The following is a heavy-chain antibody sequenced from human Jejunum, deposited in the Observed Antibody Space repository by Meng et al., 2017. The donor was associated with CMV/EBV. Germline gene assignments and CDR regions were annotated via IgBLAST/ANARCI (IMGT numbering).Heavy chain of an antibody. CDR2: IYTSGST. Sequence: QGQRPGAGPGLVKPSETLSLICTVSGGSINNYYWNWIRQSAGKGLEWIGRIYTSGSTNYNPSLQSRVTMSVDTSKNQFSLKLTSVTAADTAVYYCARGYSSDWYDYWGQGALVTVSS. CDR3: ARGYSSDWYDY. V-gene: IGHV4-4*07. CDR1: GGSINNYY. J-gene: IGHJ4*02. D-gene: IGHD6-19*01.